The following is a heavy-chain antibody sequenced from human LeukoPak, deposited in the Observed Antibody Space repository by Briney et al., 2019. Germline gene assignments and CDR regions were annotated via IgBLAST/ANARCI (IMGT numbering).Heavy chain of an antibody. CDR1: GGSISSSSYS. J-gene: IGHJ4*02. CDR3: WAIVTTIKLDF. Sequence: SEILSLTCTVSGGSISSSSYSWGWIRQPPGKGLEWIGSVSHSGSINYDPSLKNRVTISVDTSKNQFSLKLSSVTAADTAVYYCWAIVTTIKLDFWGQGTLVTVSS. CDR2: VSHSGSI. D-gene: IGHD5-12*01. V-gene: IGHV4-39*01.